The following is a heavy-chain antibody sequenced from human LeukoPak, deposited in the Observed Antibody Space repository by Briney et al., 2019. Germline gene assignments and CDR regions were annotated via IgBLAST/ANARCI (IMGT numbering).Heavy chain of an antibody. Sequence: AGGSLRLSCAASGFTFSSYGMSWVRQAPGKGLEWVSAISGSGGSTYYADSVKGRFTISRDNSKNTLYLQMGSLRAEDMAVYYCARDGGRWTTGKVDYWGQGTLVTVSS. D-gene: IGHD4-17*01. CDR2: ISGSGGST. CDR3: ARDGGRWTTGKVDY. V-gene: IGHV3-23*01. J-gene: IGHJ4*02. CDR1: GFTFSSYG.